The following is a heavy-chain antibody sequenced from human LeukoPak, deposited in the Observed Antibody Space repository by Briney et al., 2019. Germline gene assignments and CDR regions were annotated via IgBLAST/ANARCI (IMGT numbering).Heavy chain of an antibody. CDR2: ISAYNGNT. V-gene: IGHV1-18*01. D-gene: IGHD3-10*01. Sequence: ASVKVSCKASGYTFTSYGISWVRQAPGQGLEWMGWISAYNGNTNYAQKLQGRVTMTTDTSTSTAYMELRSLRSDDTAVYYCARGALLWFGEFVALDYWGQGTLVTVSS. CDR1: GYTFTSYG. J-gene: IGHJ4*02. CDR3: ARGALLWFGEFVALDY.